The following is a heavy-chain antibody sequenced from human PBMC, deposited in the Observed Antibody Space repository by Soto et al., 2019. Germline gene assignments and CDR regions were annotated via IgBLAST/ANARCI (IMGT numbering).Heavy chain of an antibody. CDR3: ARVVFVCGCFFWWFCYHRYLLSFSAQRSXDL. CDR1: GDSVSSNSAA. V-gene: IGHV6-1*01. Sequence: SQTLSLTCAISGDSVSSNSAAWNWIRQSPSRGLEWLGRTYYRSKWYNDYAVSVKSRITINPDTSKNQFSLQLNSVTPEDTAVYYCARVVFVCGCFFWWFCYHRYLLSFSAQRSXDL. J-gene: IGHJ2*01. CDR2: TYYRSKWYN. D-gene: IGHD3-16*01.